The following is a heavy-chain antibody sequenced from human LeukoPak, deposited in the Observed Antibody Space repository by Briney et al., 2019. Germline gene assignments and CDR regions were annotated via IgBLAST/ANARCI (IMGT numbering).Heavy chain of an antibody. Sequence: SETLSLTCTVSGGSISSSSYYWGWIRQPPGKGLEWIGSIYYSGSTYYNPSLKSRVTISVDTSKNQFSLKLSSVTAADTAVYYCARGPVDYYDSSGYYYYFDYWGQGTLVTVSS. CDR3: ARGPVDYYDSSGYYYYFDY. J-gene: IGHJ4*02. CDR1: GGSISSSSYY. CDR2: IYYSGST. V-gene: IGHV4-39*01. D-gene: IGHD3-22*01.